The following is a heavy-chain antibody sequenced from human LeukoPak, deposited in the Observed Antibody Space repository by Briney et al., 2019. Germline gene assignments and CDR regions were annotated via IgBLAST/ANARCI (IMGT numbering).Heavy chain of an antibody. CDR1: GDSISRGRFY. J-gene: IGHJ4*02. Sequence: SETLSLTCTVSGDSISRGRFYWGWIRQPPGKGLEWIGSIYYSGGTYYNPSLMGRVTISVDTSKNQFSVKLSSVTAADTAVYYCARFGPPNCSGGSCLFDYWGQGTLVTVSS. V-gene: IGHV4-39*01. CDR3: ARFGPPNCSGGSCLFDY. D-gene: IGHD2-15*01. CDR2: IYYSGGT.